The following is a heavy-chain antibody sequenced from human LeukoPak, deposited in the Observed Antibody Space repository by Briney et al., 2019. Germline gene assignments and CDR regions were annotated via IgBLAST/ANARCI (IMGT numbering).Heavy chain of an antibody. CDR3: ATRDGSSWFYFDY. CDR2: IYYTGST. J-gene: IGHJ4*02. D-gene: IGHD6-13*01. CDR1: GGSISSYY. V-gene: IGHV4-59*08. Sequence: PSETLSLTCTVSGGSISSYYWSWIRQPPGKGLEWIGYIYYTGSTNFNPSLKSRVTMSVDTSENQFSLQLSSVTAADTALYYCATRDGSSWFYFDYWSQGTLVTVSS.